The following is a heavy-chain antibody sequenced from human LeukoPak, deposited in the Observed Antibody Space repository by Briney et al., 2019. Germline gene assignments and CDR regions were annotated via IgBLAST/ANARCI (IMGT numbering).Heavy chain of an antibody. CDR3: ARDLPLGDYYYGMDV. CDR1: GGSISSYY. CDR2: IYYSGST. Sequence: SETLSLTCTVSGGSISSYYWSWIRQPPGKGLEWIGYIYYSGSTNYNPSLKSRVTISVDTSKNQFSLKLSSVTAADTAVYYCARDLPLGDYYYGMDVWGQGTTVTVSS. J-gene: IGHJ6*02. V-gene: IGHV4-59*12. D-gene: IGHD2-15*01.